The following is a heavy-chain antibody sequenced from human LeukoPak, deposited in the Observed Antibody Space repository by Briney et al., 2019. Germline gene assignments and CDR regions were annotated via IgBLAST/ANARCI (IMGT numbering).Heavy chain of an antibody. CDR3: ARGPLGELFNDAFDI. CDR2: ISYDGSNK. V-gene: IGHV3-30*04. CDR1: GFTFSSYA. Sequence: GGSLRLSCAASGFTFSSYAMHWVRQAPGKGLEWVAVISYDGSNKYYADSVKGRFTISRDNSKNTLYLQMNSLRAEDTAVYYCARGPLGELFNDAFDIWGQGTLVTVSS. D-gene: IGHD3-10*01. J-gene: IGHJ3*02.